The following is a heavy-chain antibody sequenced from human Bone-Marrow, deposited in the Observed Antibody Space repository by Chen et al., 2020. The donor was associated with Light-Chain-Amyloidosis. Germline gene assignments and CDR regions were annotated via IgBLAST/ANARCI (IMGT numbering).Heavy chain of an antibody. D-gene: IGHD3-10*01. CDR1: GFSFSRHA. V-gene: IGHV3-33*01. J-gene: IGHJ6*02. CDR3: ERDADPSGDDYFYGMDV. Sequence: QVQLVESGGGVVQPGETLRLSCLASGFSFSRHAMHWVRQAPGKGLEWLAVIWDDGSEQYYADAVQGRFTIARDNSNKTQYLQMSGLRVDDTGLYYCERDADPSGDDYFYGMDVWGQGTTVTVSS. CDR2: IWDDGSEQ.